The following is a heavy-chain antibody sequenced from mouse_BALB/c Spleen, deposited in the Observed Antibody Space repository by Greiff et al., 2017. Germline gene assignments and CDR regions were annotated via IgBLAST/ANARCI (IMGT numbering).Heavy chain of an antibody. Sequence: VQLQQSGPGLVKPSQSLSLTCTVTGYSITSDYAWNWIRQFPGNKLEWMGYISYSGSTSYNPSLKSRISITRDTSKNQFFLQLNSVTTEDTATYYCARSGRLRAWFAYWGQGTLVTVSA. J-gene: IGHJ3*01. V-gene: IGHV3-2*02. CDR1: GYSITSDYA. D-gene: IGHD2-4*01. CDR3: ARSGRLRAWFAY. CDR2: ISYSGST.